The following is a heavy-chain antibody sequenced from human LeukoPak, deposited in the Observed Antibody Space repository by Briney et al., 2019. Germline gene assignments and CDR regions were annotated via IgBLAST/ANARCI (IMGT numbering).Heavy chain of an antibody. D-gene: IGHD1-26*01. CDR2: IKQDGSEK. CDR1: GFTFSSYW. V-gene: IGHV3-7*03. Sequence: PGGSLRLSCAASGFTFSSYWMSWARQAPGKGLEWVANIKQDGSEKYYVDSVKGRFTISRDNAKNSLYLQMNSLRAEDTAVYYCAKIVAISGGPREGFDYWGQGTLVTVSS. J-gene: IGHJ4*02. CDR3: AKIVAISGGPREGFDY.